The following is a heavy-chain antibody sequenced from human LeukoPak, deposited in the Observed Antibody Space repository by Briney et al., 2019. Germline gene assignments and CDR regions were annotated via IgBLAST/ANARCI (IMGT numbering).Heavy chain of an antibody. CDR3: ASADKFYYYM. CDR2: FYYSGGT. CDR1: GDSSSSYS. V-gene: IGHV4-59*01. Sequence: PSETLSLTCSVSGDSSSSYSLSWIRQRPEKGLEWIGSFYYSGGTDYIPSLVSRLTIYMDTSKTQLSLMVRTVTAADTAVLYFASADKFYYYM. J-gene: IGHJ6*03.